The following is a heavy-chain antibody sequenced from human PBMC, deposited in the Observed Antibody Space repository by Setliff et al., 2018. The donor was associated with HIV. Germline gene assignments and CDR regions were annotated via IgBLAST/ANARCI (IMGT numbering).Heavy chain of an antibody. Sequence: LSLTCSVSGGSISGYYWTWIRQPPGKGLEWIGYSYSSGSTNYNPSLKSRVTISVDTSKNQFSLKLSSVTAADTAVYYCAREHFWSGYYSYDAFDIWGQGTMVTVSS. CDR2: SYSSGST. D-gene: IGHD3-3*02. CDR3: AREHFWSGYYSYDAFDI. J-gene: IGHJ3*02. CDR1: GGSISGYY. V-gene: IGHV4-4*09.